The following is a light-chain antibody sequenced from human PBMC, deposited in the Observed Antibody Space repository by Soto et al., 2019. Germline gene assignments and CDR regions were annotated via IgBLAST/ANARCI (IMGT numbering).Light chain of an antibody. V-gene: IGLV1-44*01. CDR2: TDN. J-gene: IGLJ1*01. CDR3: NSYTTSSTYV. CDR1: SSNIGINT. Sequence: QSVLTQPPSASGTPGQRVTISCSGGSSNIGINTVNWYQQLPGTAPKVLIYTDNERPSGVPDRFSGSKSGNTASLTISGLQAEDEADYFCNSYTTSSTYVFGTGTKLTVL.